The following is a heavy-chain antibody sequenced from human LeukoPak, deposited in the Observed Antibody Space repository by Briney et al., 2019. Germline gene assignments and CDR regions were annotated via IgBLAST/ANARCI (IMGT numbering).Heavy chain of an antibody. CDR3: ARAKGAVAYFDY. CDR2: MNPNSGNT. CDR1: GYTFTSYD. J-gene: IGHJ4*02. Sequence: ASVKVSCKASGYTFTSYDINWVRQATGQGLEWMGWMNPNSGNTGYAQKFQGRVTMTRNTSISTAYMELSSLRSDDTAVYYCARAKGAVAYFDYWGQGTLVTVSS. V-gene: IGHV1-8*01. D-gene: IGHD6-19*01.